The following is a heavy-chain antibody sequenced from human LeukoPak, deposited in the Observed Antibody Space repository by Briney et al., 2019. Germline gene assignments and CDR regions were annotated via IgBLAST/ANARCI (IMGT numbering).Heavy chain of an antibody. CDR2: ISAYNGNT. CDR3: ARMGYCSSTSCLWGGYYYYYYGMDV. J-gene: IGHJ6*02. V-gene: IGHV1-18*01. CDR1: GYTFTSYG. D-gene: IGHD2-2*01. Sequence: ASVKVSCKASGYTFTSYGISWVRQAPGQGLEWMGWISAYNGNTNYARKLQGRVTMTTGTSTSTAYMELRSLRSDDTAVYYCARMGYCSSTSCLWGGYYYYYYGMDVWGQGTTVTVSS.